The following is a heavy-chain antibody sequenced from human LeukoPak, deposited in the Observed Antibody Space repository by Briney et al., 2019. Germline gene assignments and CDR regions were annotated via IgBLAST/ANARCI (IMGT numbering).Heavy chain of an antibody. CDR3: ARIVGGQVDC. V-gene: IGHV6-1*01. CDR1: GDSVSSNSAA. Sequence: SQTLSLTCAISGDSVSSNSAAWNWTRQSPSRGLEWLGRTYYRSQWHNDYAVSVKSRITIKPDTSKNQFSLQLNSVTPEDTAVYYCARIVGGQVDCWGQGTLVTVSP. D-gene: IGHD3-22*01. J-gene: IGHJ4*02. CDR2: TYYRSQWHN.